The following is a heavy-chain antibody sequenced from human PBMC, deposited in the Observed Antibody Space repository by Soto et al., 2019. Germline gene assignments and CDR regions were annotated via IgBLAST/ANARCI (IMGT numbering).Heavy chain of an antibody. CDR1: GGTFSSQT. CDR2: VIPIIGEG. Sequence: QVQLVQSGAEVKEPGSSVKVSCKVSGGTFSSQTINWVRQVPGQGLEWMGSVIPIIGEGKYAQSFLGRVTITADRSTRTADGEGSRQSSENTAVYFCPRPAVNDLDADSSAFDIWGQGTMVTVSS. V-gene: IGHV1-69*02. D-gene: IGHD1-1*01. CDR3: PRPAVNDLDADSSAFDI. J-gene: IGHJ3*02.